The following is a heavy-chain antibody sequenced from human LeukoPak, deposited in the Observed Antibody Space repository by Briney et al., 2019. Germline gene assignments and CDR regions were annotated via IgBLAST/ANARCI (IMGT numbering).Heavy chain of an antibody. CDR1: GGSISSSSYY. CDR3: ARQRLPPYCSGGSCYPDNYFDY. D-gene: IGHD2-15*01. J-gene: IGHJ4*02. V-gene: IGHV4-39*01. Sequence: SETLSLTCTVSGGSISSSSYYWGWIRQPPGKGLEWIGSIYYSGSTYYNPSLKSRVTISVDTSKTQFSLKLSSVTAADTAVYYCARQRLPPYCSGGSCYPDNYFDYWGQGTLVTVSS. CDR2: IYYSGST.